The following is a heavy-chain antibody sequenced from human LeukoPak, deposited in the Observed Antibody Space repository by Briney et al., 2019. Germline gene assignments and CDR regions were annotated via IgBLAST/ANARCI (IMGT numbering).Heavy chain of an antibody. CDR1: GYTFSSCA. Sequence: GGSLRLSCAASGYTFSSCAMSWVRQAPGKGLEWVSTIIDSGNSVYYADSVEGRFTISRDNSKNTLYLQMNSLRAGDTAVYYCAKDPIFSGSYGVFDSWGQGTLVTVSS. V-gene: IGHV3-23*01. CDR2: IIDSGNSV. J-gene: IGHJ4*02. CDR3: AKDPIFSGSYGVFDS. D-gene: IGHD1-26*01.